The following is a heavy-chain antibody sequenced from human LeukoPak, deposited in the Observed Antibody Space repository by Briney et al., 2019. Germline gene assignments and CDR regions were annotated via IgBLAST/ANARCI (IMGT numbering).Heavy chain of an antibody. CDR1: GFSLSTNGGG. CDR3: AHTHYYDNKVYAFDV. D-gene: IGHD3-22*01. V-gene: IGHV2-5*02. Sequence: SGPTLVKPTQTLTLTCTFSGFSLSTNGGGVGWIRQPPGKALEWLARIYWDGDKRYSPSLKSRLTITKDTSKNQVVLTMTNMDPVDTATFYCAHTHYYDNKVYAFDVWGQGTMVTVSS. CDR2: IYWDGDK. J-gene: IGHJ3*01.